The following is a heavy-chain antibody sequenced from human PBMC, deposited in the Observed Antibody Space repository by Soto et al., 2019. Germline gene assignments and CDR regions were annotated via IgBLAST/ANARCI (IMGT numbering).Heavy chain of an antibody. J-gene: IGHJ4*02. CDR2: INHSGDT. Sequence: SETLSLTCAVYGGSFSDFYWNWIRQSPGKGLEWIGEINHSGDTNYNPSLKSRVTISVDTSKNQFSLKLSSVTAADTAVYYCAREPMVVTLFDYWGQGTLVTVSS. D-gene: IGHD2-15*01. V-gene: IGHV4-34*01. CDR1: GGSFSDFY. CDR3: AREPMVVTLFDY.